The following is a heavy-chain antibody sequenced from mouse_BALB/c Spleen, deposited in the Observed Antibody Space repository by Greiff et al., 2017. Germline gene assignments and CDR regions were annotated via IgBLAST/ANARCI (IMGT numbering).Heavy chain of an antibody. Sequence: EVKLVESGGGLVHPGGSRKLSCAASGFTFSSFGMHWVRQAPEKGLEWVAYISSGSSTIYYADTVKGRFTISRDNPKNTLFLQMTSLRSEDTAMYYCARGDYDGFAYWGQGTLVTVSA. V-gene: IGHV5-17*02. CDR1: GFTFSSFG. CDR2: ISSGSSTI. D-gene: IGHD2-4*01. J-gene: IGHJ3*01. CDR3: ARGDYDGFAY.